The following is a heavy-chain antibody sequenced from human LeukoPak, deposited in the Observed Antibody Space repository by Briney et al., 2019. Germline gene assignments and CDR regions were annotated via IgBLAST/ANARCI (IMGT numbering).Heavy chain of an antibody. J-gene: IGHJ4*02. CDR1: GGSFSGYY. V-gene: IGHV4-34*01. CDR3: ARGRYSGGYSLI. Sequence: KTSETLSLTCAVYGGSFSGYYWNWIRQPPGKGLEWIGEINHSGSTNYNPSLKSRITIPVDTSKNQFSLKLSSVTAADTAVYYCARGRYSGGYSLIWGQGTLVTVSS. CDR2: INHSGST. D-gene: IGHD1-26*01.